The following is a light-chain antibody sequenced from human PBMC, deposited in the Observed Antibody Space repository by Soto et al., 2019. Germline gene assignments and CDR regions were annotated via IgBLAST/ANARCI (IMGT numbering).Light chain of an antibody. Sequence: IQMTKSPSALSASVGDRVTISCLASQGIGNALGWYQQKPGKAPKRLIYAASSLQSGVPSRFSGSGSGTEFTLTIISLQPDDFATYYCQHYNSYSEAFGQGAKVDIK. CDR1: QGIGNA. J-gene: IGKJ1*01. V-gene: IGKV1-17*01. CDR3: QHYNSYSEA. CDR2: AAS.